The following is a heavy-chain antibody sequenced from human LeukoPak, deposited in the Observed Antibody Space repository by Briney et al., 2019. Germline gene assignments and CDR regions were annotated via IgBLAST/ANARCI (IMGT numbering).Heavy chain of an antibody. V-gene: IGHV4-39*01. D-gene: IGHD3-3*01. CDR3: ATGGYYDFWSGYSFDY. J-gene: IGHJ4*02. Sequence: PSETLSLTCTVSGGSISSSSYYWGWIRQPPGKGLEWIGSIYYSGSTYYNPSLKSRVTISVDTSKNQFSLKLSSVTAADTAVYYCATGGYYDFWSGYSFDYWGQGTLVTVSS. CDR2: IYYSGST. CDR1: GGSISSSSYY.